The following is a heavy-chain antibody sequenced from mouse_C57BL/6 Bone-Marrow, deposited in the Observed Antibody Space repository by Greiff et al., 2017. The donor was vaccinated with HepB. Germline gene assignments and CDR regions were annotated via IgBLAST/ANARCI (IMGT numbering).Heavy chain of an antibody. CDR1: GYTFTSYW. CDR3: ARYGYYGSRRGYYAIDY. Sequence: QVQLQQPGAELVKPGASVKLSCKASGYTFTSYWMQWVKQRPGQGLEWIGEIDPSDSYTNYNQKFKGKATLTVDTSSSTAYMQLSSLTSEDSAVYYCARYGYYGSRRGYYAIDYWGQVTSVTVSS. D-gene: IGHD1-1*01. CDR2: IDPSDSYT. J-gene: IGHJ4*01. V-gene: IGHV1-50*01.